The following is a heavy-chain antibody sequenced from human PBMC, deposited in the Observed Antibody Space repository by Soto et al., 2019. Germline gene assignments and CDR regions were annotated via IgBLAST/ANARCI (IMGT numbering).Heavy chain of an antibody. CDR1: GGSISSYY. CDR3: ARDHGVYYGSGRGGAFDI. D-gene: IGHD3-10*01. Sequence: QVQLQESGPGLVKPSETLSLTCTVSGGSISSYYWSWIRQPPGKGLEWIGYIYYSGSTNYNPSLMRRVTISVDTSKNQFSLTLSSVTPADTAVYYCARDHGVYYGSGRGGAFDIWGQGTMVTVSS. J-gene: IGHJ3*02. CDR2: IYYSGST. V-gene: IGHV4-59*01.